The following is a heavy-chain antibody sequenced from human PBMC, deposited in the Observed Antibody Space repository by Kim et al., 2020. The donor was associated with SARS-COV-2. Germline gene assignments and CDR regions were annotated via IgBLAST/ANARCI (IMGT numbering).Heavy chain of an antibody. J-gene: IGHJ3*02. CDR3: ARDKRLYGDWDDAFDI. V-gene: IGHV3-7*01. Sequence: GGSLRLSCAASGFTFSSYWMSWVRQAPGKGLEWVANIKQDGSEKYYVDSVKGRFTISRDNPKNSLFLQMNSLGAEDTAVYYCARDKRLYGDWDDAFDIWGQGTMVTVSS. D-gene: IGHD4-17*01. CDR1: GFTFSSYW. CDR2: IKQDGSEK.